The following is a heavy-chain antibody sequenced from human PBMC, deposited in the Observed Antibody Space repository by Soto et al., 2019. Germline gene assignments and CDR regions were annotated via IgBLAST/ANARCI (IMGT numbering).Heavy chain of an antibody. J-gene: IGHJ1*01. CDR1: GGSISSYY. CDR3: ARSPLYGGNSDEYFQH. V-gene: IGHV4-59*12. CDR2: IYYSGST. D-gene: IGHD4-17*01. Sequence: SETLSLTCTVSGGSISSYYWSWIRQPPGKGLEWIGYIYYSGSTNYNPSLKSRVTISVDTSKNQFSLKLSSVTAADTAVYYCARSPLYGGNSDEYFQHWGQGTLVTVSS.